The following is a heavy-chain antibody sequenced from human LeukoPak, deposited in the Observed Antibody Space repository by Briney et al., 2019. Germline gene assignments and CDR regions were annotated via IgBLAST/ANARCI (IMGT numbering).Heavy chain of an antibody. J-gene: IGHJ5*02. CDR1: GYTFTNFV. CDR2: INTGNGNT. V-gene: IGHV1-3*04. CDR3: ARGISFYHWFDP. Sequence: ASVKVSCKASGYTFTNFVIHWVRQAPGQRLEWMGWINTGNGNTKYSQKFQGRVTITRDTSVSTAYMELSSLTSEDTAVYYCARGISFYHWFDPWGQGTLVTVSS. D-gene: IGHD3-16*01.